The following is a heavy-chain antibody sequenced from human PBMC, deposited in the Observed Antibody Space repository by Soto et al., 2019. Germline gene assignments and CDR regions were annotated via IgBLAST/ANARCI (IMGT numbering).Heavy chain of an antibody. V-gene: IGHV3-23*01. CDR1: GFTFSSYA. J-gene: IGHJ4*02. Sequence: SCAASGFTFSSYAMSWVRQAPGKGLEWVSGISGSGDSTYYADSVKGRFTISRDNAKNSLYLQMNSLRAEDTALYYCAREGYSYGTYFDYWGQGTLVTVSS. D-gene: IGHD5-18*01. CDR2: ISGSGDST. CDR3: AREGYSYGTYFDY.